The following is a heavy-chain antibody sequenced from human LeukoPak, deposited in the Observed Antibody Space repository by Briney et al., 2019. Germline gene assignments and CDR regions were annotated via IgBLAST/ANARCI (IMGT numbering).Heavy chain of an antibody. J-gene: IGHJ5*02. V-gene: IGHV4-4*07. D-gene: IGHD1-1*01. CDR2: IHTSGRT. CDR1: GGPISSYY. CDR3: ARERTTGTTLWFDP. Sequence: RPSETLSLTCTVSGGPISSYYWSWLRQPAGKGLEWIGRIHTSGRTNYNPSLKSRVTMSVDTSKNQFSLKLSSVTAADTAVYYCARERTTGTTLWFDPWGQGTLVTVSS.